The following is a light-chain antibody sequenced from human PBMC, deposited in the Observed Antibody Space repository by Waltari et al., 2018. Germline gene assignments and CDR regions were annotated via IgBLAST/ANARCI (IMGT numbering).Light chain of an antibody. J-gene: IGKJ5*01. CDR1: QSLLHSNGYNY. Sequence: DIVMTQSPLSLLVTPGEPASISCRSSQSLLHSNGYNYLDWYLQKPGQSQQLLIYLGSNRASGAPDRFSGSGSGTDFTLKISRVEAEDVGVYYCMQTLQTSITFGQGTRLEIK. CDR3: MQTLQTSIT. CDR2: LGS. V-gene: IGKV2-28*01.